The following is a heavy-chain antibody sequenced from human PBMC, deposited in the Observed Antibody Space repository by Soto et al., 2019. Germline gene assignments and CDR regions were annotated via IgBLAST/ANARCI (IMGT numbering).Heavy chain of an antibody. V-gene: IGHV3-64*02. D-gene: IGHD5-12*01. CDR1: GFTFSSYA. CDR3: ARVGSGYEFDY. CDR2: ISSNGGST. Sequence: GSLRLSCAASGFTFSSYAMHCVRQAPGKGLEYVSAISSNGGSTYYADSVKGRFTISRDNSKNTLYLQMGSLRAEDMAVYYCARVGSGYEFDYWGRGTLVTVSS. J-gene: IGHJ4*02.